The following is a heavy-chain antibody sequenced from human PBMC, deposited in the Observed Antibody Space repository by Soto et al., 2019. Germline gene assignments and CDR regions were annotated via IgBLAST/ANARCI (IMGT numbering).Heavy chain of an antibody. CDR1: GFTFSSYS. CDR2: ISSSSSYI. Sequence: EVQLVESGGGLVKPGGSLRLSCAASGFTFSSYSMNWVRQAPGKGLEWVSSISSSSSYIYYADSVKGRFTISRDNAKNSLYLQMNSLRAEDTAVYYCARQGVVRGVTDYWGQGTLVTVSS. J-gene: IGHJ4*02. V-gene: IGHV3-21*01. D-gene: IGHD3-10*01. CDR3: ARQGVVRGVTDY.